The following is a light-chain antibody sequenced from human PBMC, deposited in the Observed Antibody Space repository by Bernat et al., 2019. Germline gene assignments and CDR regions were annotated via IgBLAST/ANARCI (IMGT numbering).Light chain of an antibody. J-gene: IGKJ5*01. V-gene: IGKV1-9*01. CDR3: QQLDNFPIT. CDR1: QVIGTY. CDR2: GAS. Sequence: IQLTQSPSFLSASVGDRVTITCRASQVIGTYLAWYHQKPGKAPQLLIYGASTLQSGVPSRFSGSGSGTEFTLTISSLQPEDSATYYCQQLDNFPITFGQGTRLEIK.